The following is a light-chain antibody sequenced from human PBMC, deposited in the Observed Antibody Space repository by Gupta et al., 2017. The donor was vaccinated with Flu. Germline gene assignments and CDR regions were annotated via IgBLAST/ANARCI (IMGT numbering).Light chain of an antibody. Sequence: GTSSDVCAYAFVSWYQQHPGKAPKLLIHDVSDRPSGVSNRFSGSKSGNTASLTISGLQAEDEADYYCSSYRDTSAVFGSGTKVTVL. CDR3: SSYRDTSAV. V-gene: IGLV2-14*03. J-gene: IGLJ1*01. CDR2: DVS. CDR1: SSDVCAYAF.